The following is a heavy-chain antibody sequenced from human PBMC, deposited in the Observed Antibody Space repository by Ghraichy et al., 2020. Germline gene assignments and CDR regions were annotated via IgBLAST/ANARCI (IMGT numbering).Heavy chain of an antibody. J-gene: IGHJ4*02. CDR2: IYYSGST. V-gene: IGHV4-59*01. CDR3: ARAYCGGDCYSWSYYFDY. CDR1: GGSISSYY. Sequence: SETLSLTCTVSGGSISSYYWSWIRQPPGKGLEWIGYIYYSGSTNYNPSLKSRVTISVDTSKNQFSLKLSSVTAADTAVYYCARAYCGGDCYSWSYYFDYWGQGTLVTVSS. D-gene: IGHD2-21*01.